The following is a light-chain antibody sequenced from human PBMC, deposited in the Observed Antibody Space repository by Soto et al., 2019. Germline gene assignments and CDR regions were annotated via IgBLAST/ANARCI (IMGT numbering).Light chain of an antibody. CDR2: GAS. V-gene: IGKV3-20*01. Sequence: EIVLTQSPANLSLSPGERATLSCRASQSVSSSYLAWYQQKPGQAPRLLIYGASSRATGIPDRFSGSGSGTDFTLTISRLEPEDFAVYYCQEFGISPYTFGQGTKVDSK. CDR3: QEFGISPYT. J-gene: IGKJ2*01. CDR1: QSVSSSY.